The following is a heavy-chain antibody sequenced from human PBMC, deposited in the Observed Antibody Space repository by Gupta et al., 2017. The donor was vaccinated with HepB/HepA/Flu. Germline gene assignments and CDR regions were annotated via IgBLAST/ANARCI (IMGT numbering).Heavy chain of an antibody. CDR3: VRALGSSSST. J-gene: IGHJ6*02. V-gene: IGHV3-7*03. Sequence: EVQLVESGGGLVQPGGSLRLSCAASGFTFSTYWMSWVRQAPGKGLEWVANIGQDGSQRYYAESVRGRFTISRDNANSFLYLEMNTLRVEDTAKFYCVRALGSSSSTWGQGTSVTVSS. CDR2: IGQDGSQR. D-gene: IGHD2-2*01. CDR1: GFTFSTYW.